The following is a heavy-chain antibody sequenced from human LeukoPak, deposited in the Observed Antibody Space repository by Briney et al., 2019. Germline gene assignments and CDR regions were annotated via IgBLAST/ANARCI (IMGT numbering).Heavy chain of an antibody. D-gene: IGHD3-22*01. CDR2: ISGDGGST. V-gene: IGHV3-43*02. CDR1: GFTFDDYA. J-gene: IGHJ1*01. CDR3: AKDWQYYYDSSGYLQH. Sequence: GGSLRLSCAASGFTFDDYAMHWVRQAPGKGLESVSLISGDGGSTYYADSVKGRFTISRDNSKNSLYLQMNSLRTEDTALYYCAKDWQYYYDSSGYLQHWGQGTLVTVSS.